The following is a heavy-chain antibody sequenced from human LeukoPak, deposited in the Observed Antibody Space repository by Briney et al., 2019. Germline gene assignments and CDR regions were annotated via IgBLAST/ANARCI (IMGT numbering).Heavy chain of an antibody. V-gene: IGHV4-59*08. CDR3: ARRGSGWSAPFDI. J-gene: IGHJ3*02. CDR1: GGSISSYY. D-gene: IGHD6-13*01. Sequence: SETLSLTCTVSGGSISSYYWSLIRRPPGKGLEWIGYIYYSGSTNYNPSLKSRVTISVDTSENQFSLKLSSVTAADTAVYYCARRGSGWSAPFDIWGQGTMVTVSS. CDR2: IYYSGST.